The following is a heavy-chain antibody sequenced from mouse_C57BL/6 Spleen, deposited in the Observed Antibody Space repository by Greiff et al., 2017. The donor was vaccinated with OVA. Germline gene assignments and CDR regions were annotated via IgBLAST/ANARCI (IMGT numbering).Heavy chain of an antibody. CDR1: GFTFSDYG. D-gene: IGHD2-2*01. V-gene: IGHV5-17*01. J-gene: IGHJ4*01. Sequence: EVKLVESGGGLVKPGGSLKLSCAASGFTFSDYGMHWVRQAPEKGLEWVAYISSGSSTIYYADTVKGRFTISRDNAKNTLFLQMTSLRSEDTAMYYCARPGGYDAYYYAMDYWGQGTSVTVSS. CDR2: ISSGSSTI. CDR3: ARPGGYDAYYYAMDY.